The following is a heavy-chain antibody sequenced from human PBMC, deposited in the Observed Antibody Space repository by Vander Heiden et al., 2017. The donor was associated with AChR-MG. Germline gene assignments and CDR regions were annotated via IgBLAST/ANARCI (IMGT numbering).Heavy chain of an antibody. V-gene: IGHV3-23*01. J-gene: IGHJ3*02. CDR1: GFTFSSYA. CDR2: ISGSGGST. Sequence: EVQLLESGGGLVQPGGSLRLSCAASGFTFSSYAMSWVRQAPGKGLEWVSAISGSGGSTYYADSVKGRFTISRDNSKNTLYLQMNSLRAEDTAVYYCAKASWIAARPCCDAFDIWGQGTMVTVSS. D-gene: IGHD6-6*01. CDR3: AKASWIAARPCCDAFDI.